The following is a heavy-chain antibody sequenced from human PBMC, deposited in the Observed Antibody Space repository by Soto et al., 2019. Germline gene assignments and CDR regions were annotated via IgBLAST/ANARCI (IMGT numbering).Heavy chain of an antibody. CDR2: IIPIFGTA. V-gene: IGHV1-69*06. CDR3: ASTGYCSGCNWFDP. Sequence: GASVKVSCKASGGTFSSYAISWVRQAPGQGLEWMGGIIPIFGTANYAQKFQGRVTITADKSTSTAYMELSSLRSEDTAVYYCASTGYCSGCNWFDPWGQGTLVTVSS. J-gene: IGHJ5*02. CDR1: GGTFSSYA. D-gene: IGHD2-15*01.